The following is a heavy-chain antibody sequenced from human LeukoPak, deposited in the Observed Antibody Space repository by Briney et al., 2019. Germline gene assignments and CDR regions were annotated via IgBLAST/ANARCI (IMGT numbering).Heavy chain of an antibody. Sequence: SETLSLTCAVSGDSISSSNWWSWVRQPPGKGLEWIGEIYHSGGTNYNPSLKSRVTISVDKSKNQVSLKLSSVTAADTALYYCAREHSYGSGSYYLDYWGQGTLVTVSS. CDR3: AREHSYGSGSYYLDY. CDR1: GDSISSSNW. V-gene: IGHV4-4*02. D-gene: IGHD3-10*01. J-gene: IGHJ4*02. CDR2: IYHSGGT.